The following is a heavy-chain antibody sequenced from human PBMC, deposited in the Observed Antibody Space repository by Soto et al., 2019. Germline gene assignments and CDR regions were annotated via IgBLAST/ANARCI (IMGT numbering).Heavy chain of an antibody. Sequence: SVKVSCKASGGTFSSYTISWVRQAPGQGLEWMGRIIPILGIANYAQKFQGRVTITADKSTSTAYMELSSLRSEDTAVYYCARDPYNYYDSSGYYYVSWYFDYWGQGTLVTVSS. CDR2: IIPILGIA. CDR1: GGTFSSYT. V-gene: IGHV1-69*04. CDR3: ARDPYNYYDSSGYYYVSWYFDY. J-gene: IGHJ4*02. D-gene: IGHD3-22*01.